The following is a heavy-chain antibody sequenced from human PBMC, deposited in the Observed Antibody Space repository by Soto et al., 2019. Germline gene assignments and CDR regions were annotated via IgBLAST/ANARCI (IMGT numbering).Heavy chain of an antibody. V-gene: IGHV1-18*01. CDR2: ISAYNGNT. CDR1: GYTFTSYG. D-gene: IGHD6-13*01. CDR3: ARTAAGMIRFDY. J-gene: IGHJ4*02. Sequence: GAPVKVSCKASGYTFTSYGISWVRQAPGQGLEWMGWISAYNGNTNYAQKLQGRVTMTTDTSTSTAYMELRSPRSDDTAVYYCARTAAGMIRFDYWGQGTLVTVSS.